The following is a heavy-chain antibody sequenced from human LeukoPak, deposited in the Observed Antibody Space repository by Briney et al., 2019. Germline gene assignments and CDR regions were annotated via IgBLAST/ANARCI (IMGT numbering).Heavy chain of an antibody. D-gene: IGHD1-26*01. CDR2: ISGSGGST. J-gene: IGHJ4*02. Sequence: GGSLRLSCAASGFTFSSYGMSWVRQAPGKGLEWVSAISGSGGSTYYADSVKGRFTISRDNSKNTLYLQMNSLRAEDTAVYYCAKNIGWWELLSFDYWGQGTLVTVSS. V-gene: IGHV3-23*01. CDR1: GFTFSSYG. CDR3: AKNIGWWELLSFDY.